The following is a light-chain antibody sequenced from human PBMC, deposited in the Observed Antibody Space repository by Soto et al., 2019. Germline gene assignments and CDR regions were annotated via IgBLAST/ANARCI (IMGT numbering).Light chain of an antibody. V-gene: IGKV3-15*01. Sequence: EIVMTQSPATLSVSPGERATLSRRASQSVSNYLAWYQQKPGQAPRLLIYGASTRATGIPARFSGGGSETEFTLTISSLQSEDFAVYYCQQYHNWPPLTFGGWTKVEIK. CDR1: QSVSNY. CDR2: GAS. J-gene: IGKJ4*01. CDR3: QQYHNWPPLT.